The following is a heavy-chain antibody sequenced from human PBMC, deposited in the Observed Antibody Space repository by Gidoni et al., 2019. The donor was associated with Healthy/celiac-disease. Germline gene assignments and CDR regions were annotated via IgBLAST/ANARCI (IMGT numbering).Heavy chain of an antibody. Sequence: QVQLQESGPGLVKPSDTLSLTCTVSGYSISSGYYWGWIRQPPGKGLEWIGSIYHSGSTYYNPSLKRRVTISVDTSKNQFSLKLSSVTAADTAVYYCAREARRGSYLRDLYYFDYWGQGTLVTVSS. CDR3: AREARRGSYLRDLYYFDY. CDR1: GYSISSGYY. J-gene: IGHJ4*02. V-gene: IGHV4-38-2*02. D-gene: IGHD1-26*01. CDR2: IYHSGST.